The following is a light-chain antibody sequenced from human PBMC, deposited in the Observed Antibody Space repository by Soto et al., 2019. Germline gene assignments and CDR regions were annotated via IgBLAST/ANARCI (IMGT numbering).Light chain of an antibody. Sequence: EIVLTQSPGTLSLSPGEGATLSCRASQSVSKNYLGWYKQKTGQAPRLLIYAVSNRATDVPDRFSGSGSETDFTLTISGLEPEDFAVYYCQHYATAPLTFGGGTKLEIK. V-gene: IGKV3-20*01. CDR1: QSVSKNY. CDR3: QHYATAPLT. J-gene: IGKJ4*01. CDR2: AVS.